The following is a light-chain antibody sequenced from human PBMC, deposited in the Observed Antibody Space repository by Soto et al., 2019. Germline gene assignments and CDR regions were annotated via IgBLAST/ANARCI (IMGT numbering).Light chain of an antibody. V-gene: IGKV3-15*01. CDR1: QSVSSN. CDR3: QKYNHWFT. Sequence: EIVMTQSPATLSVSPGERATLSCRASQSVSSNLAWYQQKPGQAPRLLIYGASTSATGIPARFRGSGSGTDFTITIRHLESEDFYVYQCQKYNHWFTFGQGTQLEIK. J-gene: IGKJ5*01. CDR2: GAS.